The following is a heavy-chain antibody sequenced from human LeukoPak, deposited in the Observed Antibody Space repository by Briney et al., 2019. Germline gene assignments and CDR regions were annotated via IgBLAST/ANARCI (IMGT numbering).Heavy chain of an antibody. CDR2: IIPIFGTA. D-gene: IGHD6-6*01. CDR1: GGTLSSYA. V-gene: IGHV1-69*13. CDR3: ARERDYSSSFYYYSGMDV. Sequence: SVKVSCKASGGTLSSYAISWVRQAPGQGLEWMGGIIPIFGTANYAQKFQGRVTITADESTSTAYMELSSLRSEDTAVYYCARERDYSSSFYYYSGMDVWGQGTTVTVSS. J-gene: IGHJ6*02.